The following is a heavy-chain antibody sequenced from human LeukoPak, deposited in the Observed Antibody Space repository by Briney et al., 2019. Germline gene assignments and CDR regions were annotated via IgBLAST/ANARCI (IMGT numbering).Heavy chain of an antibody. J-gene: IGHJ4*02. D-gene: IGHD3-22*01. V-gene: IGHV3-33*01. CDR3: ARDRVYDSSGYYAY. Sequence: PGGSLRLSCAASGFTFSSYGMHWVRQAPGKGLEWVAVIWYDGSNKYYADSVKGRFTISRDNSKNTLYLQMNSLRAEDTAVYYCARDRVYDSSGYYAYWGQGTLVTVSS. CDR2: IWYDGSNK. CDR1: GFTFSSYG.